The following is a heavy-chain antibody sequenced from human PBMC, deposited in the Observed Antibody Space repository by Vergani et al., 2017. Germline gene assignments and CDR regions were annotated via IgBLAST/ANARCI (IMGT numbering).Heavy chain of an antibody. CDR1: GFTFSSYW. D-gene: IGHD3-22*01. J-gene: IGHJ6*03. CDR2: INSDGSST. CDR3: ARAGYYXSSGYSHYYYYMDV. Sequence: EVQLVESGGGFVQPGGSLRLSCAASGFTFSSYWMHWVRQAPGKGLVWVSRINSDGSSTSDADSVKGRFTISRDNAKNTLYLQMNSLRAEDTAVYYCARAGYYXSSGYSHYYYYMDVWGKGTTVTVSS. V-gene: IGHV3-74*01.